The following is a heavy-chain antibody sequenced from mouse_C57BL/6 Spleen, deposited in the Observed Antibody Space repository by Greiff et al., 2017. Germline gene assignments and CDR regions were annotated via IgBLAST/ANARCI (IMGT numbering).Heavy chain of an antibody. V-gene: IGHV1-15*01. D-gene: IGHD3-2*02. Sequence: VKLQESGAELVRPGASVTLSCKASGYTFTDYEMHWVKQTPVHGLEWIGAIDPETGGTAYNQKFKGKAILTADKSSSTAYMELRSLTSEDSAVYYCTRSEGTAQATTMDYWGQGTSVTVSS. CDR3: TRSEGTAQATTMDY. CDR1: GYTFTDYE. J-gene: IGHJ4*01. CDR2: IDPETGGT.